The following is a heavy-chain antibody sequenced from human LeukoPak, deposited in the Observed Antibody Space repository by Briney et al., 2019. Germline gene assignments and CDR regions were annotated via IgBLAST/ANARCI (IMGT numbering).Heavy chain of an antibody. D-gene: IGHD6-13*01. CDR2: IYYTGNT. CDR1: DGSISNYY. Sequence: SETLSLTCTVSDGSISNYYWSWIRQPPERGLEWIGNIYYTGNTNYSPSLKSRVTISLDTSTHQFSLRVPSVTAADTAVYYCARHLRFGNSWYIDYWSQGVLVTVSS. V-gene: IGHV4-59*08. CDR3: ARHLRFGNSWYIDY. J-gene: IGHJ4*02.